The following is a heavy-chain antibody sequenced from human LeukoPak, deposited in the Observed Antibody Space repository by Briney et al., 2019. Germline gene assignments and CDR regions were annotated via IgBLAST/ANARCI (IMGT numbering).Heavy chain of an antibody. Sequence: ASVKVSCKASGYTFTSYDINWVRQATGQGLEWMGWMNPNSGNTGYAQKFQGRVTMTRNTSISTAYMELSSLRSEDTAVYYCARGIRMVRGAPPVYYFDYWGQGTLVTVSS. CDR1: GYTFTSYD. V-gene: IGHV1-8*01. CDR3: ARGIRMVRGAPPVYYFDY. CDR2: MNPNSGNT. D-gene: IGHD3-10*01. J-gene: IGHJ4*02.